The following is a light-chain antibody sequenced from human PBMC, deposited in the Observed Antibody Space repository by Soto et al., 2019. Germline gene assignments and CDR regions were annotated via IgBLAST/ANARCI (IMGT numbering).Light chain of an antibody. CDR2: DAS. CDR1: QSISSW. CDR3: QQYNSYST. Sequence: DIQMTQSASTLSASLGDRVTITCRASQSISSWLAWYQQKPGKAPKLLIYDASSLESGVPSRFSGSGSGTEFTLTISSLKPDDFATYYCQQYNSYSTFGQGTKVDI. J-gene: IGKJ1*01. V-gene: IGKV1-5*01.